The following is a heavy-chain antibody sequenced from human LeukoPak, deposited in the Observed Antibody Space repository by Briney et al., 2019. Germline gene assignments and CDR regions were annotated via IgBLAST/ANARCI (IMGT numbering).Heavy chain of an antibody. Sequence: GASVKVSCKASGGTFSSYAISWVRQAPGQGLEWMGRIIPVLGIANYAQKFQGRVTINRNTSISTAYMELSSLRSEDTAVYYWARGTYYYCSGSLGVGFGYWGQGTLVTVSS. D-gene: IGHD3-10*01. CDR3: ARGTYYYCSGSLGVGFGY. J-gene: IGHJ4*02. CDR1: GGTFSSYA. CDR2: IIPVLGIA. V-gene: IGHV1-69*04.